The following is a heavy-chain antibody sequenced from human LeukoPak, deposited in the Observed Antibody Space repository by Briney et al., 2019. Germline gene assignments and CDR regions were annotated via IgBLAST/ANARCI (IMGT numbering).Heavy chain of an antibody. V-gene: IGHV3-30-3*01. Sequence: GGSLRLSCAASGFTSNTYAMNWVRQAPGKGLEWVAFISYVGTNKYYADSMKGRFTISRDNSKNTVYLQMISLRVEDTAVYYCARLGPMVRGVISGFDIWGQGTMVTVSS. D-gene: IGHD3-10*01. CDR3: ARLGPMVRGVISGFDI. CDR1: GFTSNTYA. CDR2: ISYVGTNK. J-gene: IGHJ3*02.